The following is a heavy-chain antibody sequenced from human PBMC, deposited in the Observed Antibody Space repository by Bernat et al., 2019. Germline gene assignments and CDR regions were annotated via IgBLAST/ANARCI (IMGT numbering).Heavy chain of an antibody. V-gene: IGHV1-3*01. CDR1: GYTFTNYA. CDR2: ISAGNGKT. J-gene: IGHJ2*01. Sequence: QVQLVQSGTEVKKPGASVKVSCKASGYTFTNYAMHWVRQAPGQGLEWMGWISAGNGKTKYSQKFQGRVTITRDASASTANMALSSLRSEDTAVYYCARDLVVAATDTYWYFDLWGRGTLVTVSS. D-gene: IGHD2-15*01. CDR3: ARDLVVAATDTYWYFDL.